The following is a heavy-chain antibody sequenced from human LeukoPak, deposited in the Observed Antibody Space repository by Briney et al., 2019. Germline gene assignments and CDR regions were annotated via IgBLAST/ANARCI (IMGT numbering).Heavy chain of an antibody. CDR1: GFTFSSYS. V-gene: IGHV3-21*01. J-gene: IGHJ4*02. CDR2: ISSSSSYI. CDR3: ARDQELLLRH. Sequence: GGSLRLSCAASGFTFSSYSVNWVRQAPGEGLEWVSSISSSSSYIYYADSVKGRFTISRDNAKNSLYLQMNSLRAEDTAVYYCARDQELLLRHWGQGTLVTVSS. D-gene: IGHD1-26*01.